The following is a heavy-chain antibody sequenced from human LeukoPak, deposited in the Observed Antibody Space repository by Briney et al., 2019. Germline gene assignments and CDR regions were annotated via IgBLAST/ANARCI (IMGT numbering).Heavy chain of an antibody. CDR2: IRYEGSNK. Sequence: PGGSLRLSCAASGFIFSGYGMRWVRQAPGKGLECVTFIRYEGSNKYYADSVKGRFTISRDNSKNTLYLQMNSLRVEDTAVYYCAKESDVAAAGIDYWGQGTLVTVSS. CDR1: GFIFSGYG. CDR3: AKESDVAAAGIDY. D-gene: IGHD6-13*01. J-gene: IGHJ4*02. V-gene: IGHV3-30*02.